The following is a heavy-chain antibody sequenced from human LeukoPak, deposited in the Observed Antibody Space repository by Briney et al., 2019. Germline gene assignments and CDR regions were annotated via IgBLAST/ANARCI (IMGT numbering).Heavy chain of an antibody. V-gene: IGHV1-2*02. CDR2: INPNSGGT. Sequence: ASVKVSCKASGYTFTGYYMHWVRQAPGQGLEWMGWINPNSGGTNYAQKFQGRVTMTRDTSISTAYMELSRLRFDDTAVYYCARGRSGSYRELAYWGQGTLVTVSS. J-gene: IGHJ4*02. D-gene: IGHD1-26*01. CDR1: GYTFTGYY. CDR3: ARGRSGSYRELAY.